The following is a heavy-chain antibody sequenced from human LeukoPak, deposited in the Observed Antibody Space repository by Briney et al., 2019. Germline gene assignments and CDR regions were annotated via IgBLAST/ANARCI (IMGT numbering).Heavy chain of an antibody. CDR1: GFDFSIYE. V-gene: IGHV3-48*03. J-gene: IGHJ4*02. CDR2: ISRSGSTL. Sequence: QPGGSRRLSCAVSGFDFSIYEMNWVRQAPGKGLEWVSCISRSGSTLYYADSVKGRFTISRDNAKNSLYLQMNSLRAEDTALYYCARGLSVGAAAGTDYWGQGTLVTVSS. D-gene: IGHD6-13*01. CDR3: ARGLSVGAAAGTDY.